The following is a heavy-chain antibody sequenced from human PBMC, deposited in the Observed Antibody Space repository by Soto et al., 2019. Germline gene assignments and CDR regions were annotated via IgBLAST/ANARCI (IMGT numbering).Heavy chain of an antibody. CDR3: ERARLGYFYVNFDH. CDR1: GYIFTTYY. Sequence: QVQLVQSGAEVKEPGASVKVSCKASGYIFTTYYIHWVRQAPGQGLEWIGIINPNGGGTTYAQKFQGRVTMTRDTSTSTVYMDLSSLGSEATAVYYCERARLGYFYVNFDHWGQGALVTVTS. V-gene: IGHV1-46*01. D-gene: IGHD5-18*01. J-gene: IGHJ4*02. CDR2: INPNGGGT.